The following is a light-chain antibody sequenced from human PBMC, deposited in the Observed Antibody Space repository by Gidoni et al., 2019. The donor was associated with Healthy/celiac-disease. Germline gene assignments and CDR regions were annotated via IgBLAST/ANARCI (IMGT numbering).Light chain of an antibody. V-gene: IGKV3-15*01. CDR1: QSVNSN. CDR2: GAS. J-gene: IGKJ1*01. CDR3: QKYNNWPRT. Sequence: EIVMTQSPATLSVSPGERATLSCRASQSVNSNLAWYQQKPGQAPRLLIYGASTRATGIPARLRGSGYGTEFTLTISSRQSEDFAVYYCQKYNNWPRTFGQGTKVEIK.